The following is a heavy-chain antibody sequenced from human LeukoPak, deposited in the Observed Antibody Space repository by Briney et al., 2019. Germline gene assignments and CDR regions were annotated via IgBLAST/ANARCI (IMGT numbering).Heavy chain of an antibody. V-gene: IGHV5-51*01. CDR3: ARLTDYYDSSGYSRNYNLFDP. CDR1: GYSVINYW. J-gene: IGHJ5*02. Sequence: GESLKTSCTGSGYSVINYWIAWVRQMPGPGLEWMGIIYPGDSDTKYSPPFQGQVTISDDKFNNTAYLQWSSLPASDTAMYYCARLTDYYDSSGYSRNYNLFDPWGQGTLVTVSS. D-gene: IGHD3-22*01. CDR2: IYPGDSDT.